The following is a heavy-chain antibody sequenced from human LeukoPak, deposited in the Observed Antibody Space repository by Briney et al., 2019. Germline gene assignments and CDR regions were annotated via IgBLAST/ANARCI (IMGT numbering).Heavy chain of an antibody. CDR1: GFTFDDYG. D-gene: IGHD3-10*01. Sequence: GGSLRLSCAASGFTFDDYGMSWVRQVPGKGLEWVSGINWIGGNTGYADSVKGRFTISRDNAKNSLYLQMNSLRAEDTALYYCARVSGSGSYYSPHNDYWGQGTLVTVSS. J-gene: IGHJ4*02. V-gene: IGHV3-20*04. CDR2: INWIGGNT. CDR3: ARVSGSGSYYSPHNDY.